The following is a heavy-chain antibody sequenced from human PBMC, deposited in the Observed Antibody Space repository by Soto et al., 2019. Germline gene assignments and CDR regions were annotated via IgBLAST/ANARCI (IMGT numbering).Heavy chain of an antibody. V-gene: IGHV3-74*01. CDR3: ARGVYYGSGSYYPIRV. J-gene: IGHJ4*02. Sequence: GGSLRLSCAASGFTFSSYWMHWVRQAPGKGLVWVSRINSDGSSTSYADSVKGRFTISRDNAKNTLYLQMNSLRAEDTAVYYCARGVYYGSGSYYPIRVWGQGTLVTVSS. CDR2: INSDGSST. CDR1: GFTFSSYW. D-gene: IGHD3-10*01.